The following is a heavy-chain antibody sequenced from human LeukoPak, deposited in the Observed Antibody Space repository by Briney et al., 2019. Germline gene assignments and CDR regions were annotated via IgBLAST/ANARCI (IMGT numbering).Heavy chain of an antibody. D-gene: IGHD3-9*01. Sequence: SETLSLTCTVSGGSISSYYWSWIRQPPGKGLEWIGYIYYSGSTNYNPSLKSRVTISVDTSKNQFSLKLSSVTAADTAVYYCARESLTGTPLGAFDIWGQGTMVTVSS. CDR3: ARESLTGTPLGAFDI. CDR2: IYYSGST. CDR1: GGSISSYY. V-gene: IGHV4-59*01. J-gene: IGHJ3*02.